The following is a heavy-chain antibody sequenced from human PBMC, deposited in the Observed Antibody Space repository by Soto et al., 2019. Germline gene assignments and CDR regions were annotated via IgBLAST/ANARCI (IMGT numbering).Heavy chain of an antibody. CDR2: IYYSGST. V-gene: IGHV4-59*01. Sequence: QVQLQESGPGLVKPSETLSLSCTVSGGSISSYYWSWIRQPPGKGLEWIGYIYYSGSTNYNPSLKGRGTISVDTSQNQFSRKLSSVTAADTGVYYFARGPRHDDWGQGTLVTVSS. CDR1: GGSISSYY. J-gene: IGHJ4*02. CDR3: ARGPRHDD.